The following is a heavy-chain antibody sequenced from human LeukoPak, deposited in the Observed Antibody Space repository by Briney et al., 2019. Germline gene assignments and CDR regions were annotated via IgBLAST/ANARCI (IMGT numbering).Heavy chain of an antibody. CDR3: ARPASSSVDY. CDR2: ISGSGSTI. J-gene: IGHJ4*02. CDR1: GLTFSDSY. Sequence: EGSLRLSCAVSGLTFSDSYMSWIRQAPGRGLEWISYISGSGSTIYHADSVKGRFTISRDNAKNSVYLQMNSLRDEDTAVYYCARPASSSVDYWGQGTLVTVPS. D-gene: IGHD2-2*01. V-gene: IGHV3-11*01.